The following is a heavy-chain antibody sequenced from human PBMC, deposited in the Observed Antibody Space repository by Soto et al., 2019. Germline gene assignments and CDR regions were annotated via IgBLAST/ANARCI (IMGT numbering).Heavy chain of an antibody. CDR2: INQDGSQK. D-gene: IGHD3-10*01. CDR3: ARTGEDY. CDR1: GFTFTRYW. Sequence: EAQLVESGGGLVQPGGSLRLSCAASGFTFTRYWMAWVRQAPGKGLEWVANINQDGSQKYYVDSVKGRFTISRDNAKNSLYLQMNSLRTEDTAVYYCARTGEDYWGQGILVTVSS. J-gene: IGHJ4*02. V-gene: IGHV3-7*01.